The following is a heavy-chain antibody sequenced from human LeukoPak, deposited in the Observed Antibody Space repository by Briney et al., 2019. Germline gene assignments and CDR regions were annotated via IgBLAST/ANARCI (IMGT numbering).Heavy chain of an antibody. Sequence: SETLSLTCTVSGGSISSYYWSWIRQPPGKGLEWIGYIYYSGSTNYNPSLKSRVTISVDTSKNQFSLKVSSVTAADTAVYYCAREYLEYGSGNDYFGYWGQGTLVTVSS. CDR1: GGSISSYY. D-gene: IGHD3-10*01. CDR2: IYYSGST. J-gene: IGHJ4*02. CDR3: AREYLEYGSGNDYFGY. V-gene: IGHV4-59*12.